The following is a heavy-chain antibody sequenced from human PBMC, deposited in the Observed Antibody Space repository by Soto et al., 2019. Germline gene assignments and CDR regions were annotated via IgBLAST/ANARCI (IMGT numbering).Heavy chain of an antibody. J-gene: IGHJ5*02. V-gene: IGHV1-69*01. CDR2: FSPIFGTA. CDR3: APRRTYLGDNWFEP. D-gene: IGHD3-16*02. CDR1: GGTFSSNA. Sequence: QVQLVQSGAEVKKPGSSVKVSCKASGGTFSSNAISWVRQAPGQGLEWMGGFSPIFGTANYAQKFQGRVTITADESTSPAYMELGSLGSEDTAVYSCAPRRTYLGDNWFEPWGLGTLVNV.